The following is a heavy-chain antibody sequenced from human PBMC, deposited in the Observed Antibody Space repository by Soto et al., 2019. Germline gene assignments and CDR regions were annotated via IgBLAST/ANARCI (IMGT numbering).Heavy chain of an antibody. V-gene: IGHV1-2*04. CDR3: ARSHPVTTPYGMDV. Sequence: GASVKVSCKASGYTFTGYYMHWVRQAPGQGLELMGWINPNSGGTNYAQKFQGWVTMTRDTSISTAYMELSRLRSDDTAVYYCARSHPVTTPYGMDVWGQGTTVTVSS. CDR1: GYTFTGYY. CDR2: INPNSGGT. J-gene: IGHJ6*02. D-gene: IGHD4-17*01.